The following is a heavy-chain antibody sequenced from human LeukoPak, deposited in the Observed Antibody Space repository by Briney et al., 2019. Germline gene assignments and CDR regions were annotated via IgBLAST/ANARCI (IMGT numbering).Heavy chain of an antibody. J-gene: IGHJ4*02. CDR1: GFTFSTYA. CDR3: AKGNTSGYYNFDY. V-gene: IGHV3-23*01. D-gene: IGHD3-22*01. Sequence: GGSLRLSCAASGFTFSTYAMNWVRQAPGKGLEWVSALNPSGSNTYYAGSVKGRFTVSRDNSKNTLYLQMNSLRAEDTAVYFCAKGNTSGYYNFDYWGQGILVTVSS. CDR2: LNPSGSNT.